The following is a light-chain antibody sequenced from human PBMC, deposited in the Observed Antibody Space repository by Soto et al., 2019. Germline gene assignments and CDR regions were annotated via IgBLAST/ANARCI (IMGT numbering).Light chain of an antibody. V-gene: IGKV3-20*01. J-gene: IGKJ1*01. Sequence: LTQSQETLSLSPGERGTLCSRASQTVSSNYLAWCQQRPGQAPRLLIYGASTRAAGIPDRFSGSGSGTDFTLTISRLEPEDFAVYYCQQYGSSGPFGQGTKV. CDR3: QQYGSSGP. CDR1: QTVSSNY. CDR2: GAS.